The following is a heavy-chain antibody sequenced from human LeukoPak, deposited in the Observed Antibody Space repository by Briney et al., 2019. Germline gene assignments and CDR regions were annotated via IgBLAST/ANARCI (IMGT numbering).Heavy chain of an antibody. CDR2: IYSSGST. Sequence: SETLSLTCTVSGGSISSYYWSWLRQPAGKGLEWIGRIYSSGSTDYNPSLKSRLTMSVDTSKNKFSLKLSSVTAADTAVYYCARDSGTTGEVKFDPWGQGTLVTVSS. CDR1: GGSISSYY. V-gene: IGHV4-4*07. J-gene: IGHJ5*02. D-gene: IGHD3-10*01. CDR3: ARDSGTTGEVKFDP.